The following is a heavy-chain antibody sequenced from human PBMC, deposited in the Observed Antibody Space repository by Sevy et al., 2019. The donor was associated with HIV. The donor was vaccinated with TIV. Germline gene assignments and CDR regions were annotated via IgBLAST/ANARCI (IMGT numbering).Heavy chain of an antibody. CDR3: AKGSHYYGSGSENFDY. J-gene: IGHJ4*02. CDR1: GFTFSSYA. V-gene: IGHV3-23*01. D-gene: IGHD3-10*01. CDR2: ISGSGGST. Sequence: GGSLRLSCAASGFTFSSYAMSWVRQAPGKGLEWVSAISGSGGSTYCADSVKGRFTISRDNSKNTLYLQMNSLRAEDTAVYYCAKGSHYYGSGSENFDYWGQGTLVTVSS.